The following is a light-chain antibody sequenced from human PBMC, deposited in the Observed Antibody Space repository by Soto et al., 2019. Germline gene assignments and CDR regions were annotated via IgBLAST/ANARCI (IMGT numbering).Light chain of an antibody. CDR2: AAA. J-gene: IGKJ2*01. CDR3: QQANSFPYT. Sequence: DIQMTQSPSSVSASVGDRVTITCRASQALNNWVAWYQQKPGKAPQLLIYAAASLQTGVPSRFSGSGSGTEFTLTISSLQPEDFATYFCQQANSFPYTFGQGTKVDIK. CDR1: QALNNW. V-gene: IGKV1-12*01.